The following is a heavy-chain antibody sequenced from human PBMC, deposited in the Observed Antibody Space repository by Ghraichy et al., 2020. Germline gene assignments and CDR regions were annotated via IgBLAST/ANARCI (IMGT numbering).Heavy chain of an antibody. Sequence: GGSLRLSCAASGFTFSNAWMSWVRQAPGKGLEWVGRIKSKTDGGTTDYAAPVKGRFTISRDDSKNTLYLQMNSLKTEDTAVYYCTTDQQGSGWYRFYYYYGMDVWGQGTTVTVSS. CDR1: GFTFSNAW. D-gene: IGHD6-19*01. CDR2: IKSKTDGGTT. V-gene: IGHV3-15*01. J-gene: IGHJ6*02. CDR3: TTDQQGSGWYRFYYYYGMDV.